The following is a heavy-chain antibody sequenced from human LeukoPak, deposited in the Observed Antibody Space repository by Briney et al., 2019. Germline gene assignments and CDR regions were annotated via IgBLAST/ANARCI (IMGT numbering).Heavy chain of an antibody. CDR2: ISYDGSNK. CDR3: AREWHYYGMDV. CDR1: GFTFSSYA. D-gene: IGHD5-12*01. J-gene: IGHJ6*02. V-gene: IGHV3-30-3*01. Sequence: GRSLRLSCAASGFTFSSYAMHWVRQAPGKGLEWVAVISYDGSNKYYADSVKGRFTISRDNSKNTLYLQMNSLRAEDTAVYYCAREWHYYGMDVWGQGTTVTVSS.